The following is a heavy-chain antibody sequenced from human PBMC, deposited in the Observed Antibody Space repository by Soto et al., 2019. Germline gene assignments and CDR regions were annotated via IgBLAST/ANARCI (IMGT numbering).Heavy chain of an antibody. CDR1: GFTFSNYA. J-gene: IGHJ5*02. V-gene: IGHV3-23*01. CDR2: ISSSSGGST. CDR3: AKDGGQGGYDYPRNWFDP. D-gene: IGHD5-12*01. Sequence: EVQLLESGGGLVQPGGSLRLSCAASGFTFSNYAMSWVRQAPGKGLEWVSAISSSSGGSTYYADSVKGRFTISRDNSKNSLYLQVNSLRADDTAVYFCAKDGGQGGYDYPRNWFDPWGQGTLVTVSS.